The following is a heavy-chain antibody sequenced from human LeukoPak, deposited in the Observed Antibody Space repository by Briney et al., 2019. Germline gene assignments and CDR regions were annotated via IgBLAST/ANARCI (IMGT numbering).Heavy chain of an antibody. CDR1: GFTFSSYW. V-gene: IGHV3-74*01. D-gene: IGHD2-15*01. J-gene: IGHJ3*02. CDR2: IKTDETST. CDR3: ARGHIVGYGFDI. Sequence: GGSLRLSCAASGFTFSSYWMHWVRQVPGKGVVWVSRIKTDETSTNYADSGKGRFTISRDNAKNTLYLQMNSLRAEDTAVYYCARGHIVGYGFDIWGQGTMVTVSS.